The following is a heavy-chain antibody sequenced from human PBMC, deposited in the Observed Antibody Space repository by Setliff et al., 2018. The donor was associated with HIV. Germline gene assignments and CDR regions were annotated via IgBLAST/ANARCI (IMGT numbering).Heavy chain of an antibody. D-gene: IGHD4-17*01. V-gene: IGHV4-38-2*02. CDR3: ATFTTTVTELGSNY. Sequence: PSETLSLTCTVFGFSISSGYFWGWIRQPPGKGLEWIGSIPYSGSTYYNSSLRSRVTILVDTSRNQFSLSLSSVTAADTAVYYCATFTTTVTELGSNYWGQGTLVTVSS. CDR2: IPYSGST. J-gene: IGHJ4*02. CDR1: GFSISSGYF.